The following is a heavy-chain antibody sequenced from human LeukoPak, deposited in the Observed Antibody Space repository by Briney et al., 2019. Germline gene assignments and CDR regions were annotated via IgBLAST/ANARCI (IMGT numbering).Heavy chain of an antibody. V-gene: IGHV3-30*03. CDR2: ISYDGSNK. CDR1: GFTFSSYG. J-gene: IGHJ4*02. CDR3: ARDPSTYYYDSSGYLDTY. D-gene: IGHD3-22*01. Sequence: GGSLRLSCAASGFTFSSYGMHWVRQAPGKGLEWVAVISYDGSNKYYADSVKGRFTISRDNSKNTLYLQMNSLRAEDTAVYYCARDPSTYYYDSSGYLDTYWGQGTLVTVSS.